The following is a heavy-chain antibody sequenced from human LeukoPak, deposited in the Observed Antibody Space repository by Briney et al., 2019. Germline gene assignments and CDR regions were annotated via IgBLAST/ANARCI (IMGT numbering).Heavy chain of an antibody. CDR2: IYYSGST. J-gene: IGHJ5*02. CDR3: ASRMSYNWFDP. V-gene: IGHV4-30-4*01. Sequence: SETLSLTCTVSDGSISSGDYYWSWIRQPPGKGLEWIGYIYYSGSTYYNPSLKSRVTISVDTSKNQFSLKLSSVTAADTAVYYCASRMSYNWFDPWGQGTLVTVSS. CDR1: DGSISSGDYY. D-gene: IGHD3-10*01.